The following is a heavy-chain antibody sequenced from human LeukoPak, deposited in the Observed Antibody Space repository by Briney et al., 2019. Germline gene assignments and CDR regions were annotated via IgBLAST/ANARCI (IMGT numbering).Heavy chain of an antibody. CDR3: ARERLAYCGGDCYSEEDFDY. CDR1: GFSFSSYA. Sequence: GGSLRLSCAASGFSFSSYAMTWVRQAPGKGLEWVSAISGSGGSTYYADSVKGRFTISRDNSMNTLYLQMNSLRAEDTAVYYCARERLAYCGGDCYSEEDFDYWGQGTLVTVSS. V-gene: IGHV3-23*01. CDR2: ISGSGGST. D-gene: IGHD2-21*02. J-gene: IGHJ4*02.